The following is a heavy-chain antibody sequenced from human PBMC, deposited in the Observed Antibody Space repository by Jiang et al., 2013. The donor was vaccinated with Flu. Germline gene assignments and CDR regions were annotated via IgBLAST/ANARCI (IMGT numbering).Heavy chain of an antibody. CDR1: GGSMKTNDW. D-gene: IGHD2-21*02. J-gene: IGHJ4*02. CDR2: ISHSESP. V-gene: IGHV4-4*02. Sequence: PGLVKSSGTLSLICTVSGGSMKTNDWWSWVRQAPGKGLEWIGEISHSESPDYNPSLGSRATISVDTSKNQISLKVPSVTAADTAVYYCARLPRVTARPVDYWGQGTLVTVSS. CDR3: ARLPRVTARPVDY.